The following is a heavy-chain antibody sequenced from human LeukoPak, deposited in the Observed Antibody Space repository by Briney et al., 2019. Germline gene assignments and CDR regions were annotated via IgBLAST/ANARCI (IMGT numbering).Heavy chain of an antibody. D-gene: IGHD3-10*01. Sequence: ASVKVSCKASGYTFTSYGISWVRQAPGQGLEWMGWMNPNSGNTGYAQKFQGRVTMTRNTSISTAYMELSSLRSEDTAVYYCARGVVGSGSYDAALYYYYMDVWGKGTTVTISS. CDR3: ARGVVGSGSYDAALYYYYMDV. CDR2: MNPNSGNT. V-gene: IGHV1-8*02. CDR1: GYTFTSYG. J-gene: IGHJ6*03.